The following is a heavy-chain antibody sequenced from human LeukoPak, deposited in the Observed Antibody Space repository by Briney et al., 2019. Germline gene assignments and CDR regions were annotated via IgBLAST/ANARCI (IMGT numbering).Heavy chain of an antibody. CDR2: INHSGST. V-gene: IGHV4-34*01. D-gene: IGHD3-10*01. Sequence: SETLSLTCAVYGGSFSGYHWSWIRQPPGKGLEWIGEINHSGSTNYNPSLKSRVTISVDTSKNQFSPKLSSVTAADTAVYYCARAVLLWFGELPYFDYWGQGTLVTVSS. CDR1: GGSFSGYH. CDR3: ARAVLLWFGELPYFDY. J-gene: IGHJ4*02.